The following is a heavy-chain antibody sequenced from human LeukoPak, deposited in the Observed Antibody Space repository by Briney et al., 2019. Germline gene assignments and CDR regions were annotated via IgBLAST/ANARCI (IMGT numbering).Heavy chain of an antibody. J-gene: IGHJ4*02. Sequence: PGGSLRLSCAASGFTFSSYWMSWVRQAPGKGLEWVANIKRDGSEKYYVDSVKGRFTISRDNAKNSLYLQMNSLRAEDTAVYYCARVSKGYDSSGYYDYWGQGTLVTVSS. V-gene: IGHV3-7*05. CDR3: ARVSKGYDSSGYYDY. CDR2: IKRDGSEK. CDR1: GFTFSSYW. D-gene: IGHD3-22*01.